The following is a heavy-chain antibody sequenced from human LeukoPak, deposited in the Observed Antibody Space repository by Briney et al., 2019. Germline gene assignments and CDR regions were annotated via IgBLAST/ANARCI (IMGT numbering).Heavy chain of an antibody. CDR2: IYYSGST. V-gene: IGHV4-59*08. D-gene: IGHD6-13*01. CDR3: ARLLPAAAGGYFDH. J-gene: IGHJ4*02. CDR1: GGSISSYY. Sequence: PSETLSLTCTVSGGSISSYYWSWIRQPPGKGLEWIGYIYYSGSTNYNPSLKSRVTISVDTSKNQFSLKLSSVTAADTAVYYCARLLPAAAGGYFDHWGQGTLVTVSS.